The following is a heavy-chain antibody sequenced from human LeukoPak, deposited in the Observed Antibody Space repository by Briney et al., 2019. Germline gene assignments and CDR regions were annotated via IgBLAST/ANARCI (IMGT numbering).Heavy chain of an antibody. CDR2: IYHSGST. Sequence: PSQTLSLTCAVSGGSIGSGGYSWSWIRQPPGKGLEWIGYIYHSGSTYYNPSLKSRVTISVDRSKNQFSLKLSSVTAADTAVYYCATRRPQGRFDYWGQGTLVTVSS. J-gene: IGHJ4*02. V-gene: IGHV4-30-2*01. CDR3: ATRRPQGRFDY. CDR1: GGSIGSGGYS.